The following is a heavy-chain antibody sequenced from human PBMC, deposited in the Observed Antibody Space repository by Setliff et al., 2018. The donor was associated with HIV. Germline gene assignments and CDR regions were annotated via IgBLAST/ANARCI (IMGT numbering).Heavy chain of an antibody. CDR3: VRDVGDYYGSGP. V-gene: IGHV3-74*01. Sequence: GGSLRLSCAASGFNLSAPLSAHWMHWVRQAPGRGLMWVSHINSDGSSTNYADSVKGRFTMSRDNAKNILYLQMNSLRAEDTAVYYCVRDVGDYYGSGPWGQGTLVTVSS. CDR1: GFNLSAPLSAHW. CDR2: INSDGSST. J-gene: IGHJ5*02. D-gene: IGHD3-10*01.